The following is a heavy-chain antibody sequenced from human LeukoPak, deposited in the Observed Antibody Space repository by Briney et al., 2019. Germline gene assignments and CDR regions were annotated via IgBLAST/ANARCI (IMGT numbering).Heavy chain of an antibody. V-gene: IGHV4-30-4*01. CDR1: SGSISGGDYY. CDR2: IYYSGST. D-gene: IGHD6-19*01. CDR3: ARSKYSSGWYVVRSGDPFDY. J-gene: IGHJ4*02. Sequence: PSQTLSLTCTVSSGSISGGDYYWTSIRQPPGKGLEWSGYIYYSGSTYYNPSLKSRVTVSVDTSKNQFSLKLSSVTAADTAEYYAARSKYSSGWYVVRSGDPFDYWGQGTRVTVSS.